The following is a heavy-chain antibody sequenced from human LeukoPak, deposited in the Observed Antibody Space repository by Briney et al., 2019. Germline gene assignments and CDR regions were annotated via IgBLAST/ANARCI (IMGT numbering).Heavy chain of an antibody. J-gene: IGHJ2*01. CDR1: GGSFSGYY. Sequence: PSETLSLTCAVYGGSFSGYYWSWIRQPPGKGLEWVANIKQDGSAQNYVDSVKGRLTTSRDNAKNSLFLQMNSLRVEDTALYYCARVSAAGTGFLDLWGRGTLVLVSA. CDR3: ARVSAAGTGFLDL. CDR2: IKQDGSAQ. V-gene: IGHV3-7*01. D-gene: IGHD6-13*01.